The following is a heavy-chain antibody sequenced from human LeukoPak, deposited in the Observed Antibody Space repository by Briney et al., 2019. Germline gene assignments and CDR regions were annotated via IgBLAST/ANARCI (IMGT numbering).Heavy chain of an antibody. V-gene: IGHV3-23*01. J-gene: IGHJ4*02. D-gene: IGHD5-18*01. CDR1: GFTFSSYA. Sequence: GGSLRLSCAASGFTFSSYAMSWVRQAPGKGLEGVSAISGSGGSTYYADSVKGRFTISRDNSKKTLYLQMKSLRAEDTAVYYCAKGPPQFVDTAMVVDYWGQGTLVTVSS. CDR2: ISGSGGST. CDR3: AKGPPQFVDTAMVVDY.